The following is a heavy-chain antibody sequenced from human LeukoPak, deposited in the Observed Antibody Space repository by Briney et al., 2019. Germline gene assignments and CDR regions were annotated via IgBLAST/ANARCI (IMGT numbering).Heavy chain of an antibody. CDR2: IYRSGST. Sequence: SETLSLTCGVSGYSISSGYYWGWIRQSPGRGLEWIGNIYRSGSTYYNPSLKSRVTISVDTSKNQFSLRLTSVTAADTAVYYCARRDRWFDPWGQGTLVTVSS. CDR3: ARRDRWFDP. J-gene: IGHJ5*02. CDR1: GYSISSGYY. V-gene: IGHV4-38-2*01.